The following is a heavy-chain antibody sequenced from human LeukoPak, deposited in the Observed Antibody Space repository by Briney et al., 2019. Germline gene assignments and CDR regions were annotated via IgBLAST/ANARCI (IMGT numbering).Heavy chain of an antibody. CDR1: GYTFTSYD. CDR2: MNPNSGNT. V-gene: IGHV1-8*03. J-gene: IGHJ6*03. CDR3: ARVGAARRTYYYYYYYMDV. Sequence: ASGKVSCKASGYTFTSYDINWVRQPAGQGLEWIGWMNPNSGNTGYAQKFQGRVTITRNASISTAYMELSSLRSEDTAVYYCARVGAARRTYYYYYYYMDVWGKGTTVTVSS. D-gene: IGHD6-6*01.